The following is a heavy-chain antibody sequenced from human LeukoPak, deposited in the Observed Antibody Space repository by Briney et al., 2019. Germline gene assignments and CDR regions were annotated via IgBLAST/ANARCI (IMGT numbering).Heavy chain of an antibody. Sequence: SETLSLTCTVSGGSISSYYWSWIRQPPGKGLEWIGYIYPRGSTYYNPSLKSRVILSLDKSANQFSLNLSSVTAADTAVYYCARFSPRAMGNYLDFWGQGTLVTVSS. J-gene: IGHJ4*02. D-gene: IGHD7-27*01. CDR2: IYPRGST. V-gene: IGHV4-4*09. CDR3: ARFSPRAMGNYLDF. CDR1: GGSISSYY.